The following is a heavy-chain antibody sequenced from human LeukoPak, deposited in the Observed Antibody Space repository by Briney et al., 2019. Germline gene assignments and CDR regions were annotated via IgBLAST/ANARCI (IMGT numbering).Heavy chain of an antibody. CDR2: ISSSSSTI. D-gene: IGHD3-22*01. J-gene: IGHJ4*02. V-gene: IGHV3-48*01. Sequence: PGGSLRLSCAASGFTFSSYSMNWVRQAPGKGLEWVSYISSSSSTIYYADSVKGRFTISRDSAKNSLYLQMNSLRAGDTAVYYCARDLNDSSGYCFDYWGQGTLVTVSS. CDR1: GFTFSSYS. CDR3: ARDLNDSSGYCFDY.